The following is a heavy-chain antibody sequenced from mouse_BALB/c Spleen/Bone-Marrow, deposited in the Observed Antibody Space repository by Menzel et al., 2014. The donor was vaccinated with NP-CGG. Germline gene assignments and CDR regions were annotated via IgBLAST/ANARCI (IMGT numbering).Heavy chain of an antibody. D-gene: IGHD2-1*01. CDR3: AREGDGNYLYYFDY. Sequence: SGPELVKPGASVKISCKASGYSFTGYYMHWVKQSHVKSLEWIGRINPYNGATSYNQNFKDKASLTVDKSSSTAYMELHSLTSEDSAVYYCAREGDGNYLYYFDYWGQGTTLTVSS. CDR1: GYSFTGYY. J-gene: IGHJ2*01. V-gene: IGHV1-31*01. CDR2: INPYNGAT.